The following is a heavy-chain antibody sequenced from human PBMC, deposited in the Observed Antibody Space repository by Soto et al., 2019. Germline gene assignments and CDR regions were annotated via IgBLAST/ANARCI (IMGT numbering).Heavy chain of an antibody. Sequence: QITLKESGPTLVKPTQTLTLTCTFSGFSLSSSGVGVGWIRQPPGKALESLALIYWDDDKRYNPSLKTRLTIHKDTPRTQVVLTMTNMDPVDTATYYCAHRPATPLTWNYDHWGQGILVTVSS. D-gene: IGHD1-7*01. V-gene: IGHV2-5*02. CDR2: IYWDDDK. J-gene: IGHJ5*02. CDR1: GFSLSSSGVG. CDR3: AHRPATPLTWNYDH.